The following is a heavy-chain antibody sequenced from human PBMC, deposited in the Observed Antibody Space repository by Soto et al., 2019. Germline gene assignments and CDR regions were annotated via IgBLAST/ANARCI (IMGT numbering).Heavy chain of an antibody. D-gene: IGHD2-2*03. J-gene: IGHJ6*02. CDR1: GGSITNGAYY. CDR2: IYYSGST. Sequence: SETLSLTCAVSGGSITNGAYYWTWIRQYPGKGLEWIGYIYYSGSTFYNPSLKSRVSMSVDTSQNQFSLQMNSMTAADTAVYFCARTALGHCSGSSCLNYYYYGMDVWGQGTTVTVSS. CDR3: ARTALGHCSGSSCLNYYYYGMDV. V-gene: IGHV4-31*11.